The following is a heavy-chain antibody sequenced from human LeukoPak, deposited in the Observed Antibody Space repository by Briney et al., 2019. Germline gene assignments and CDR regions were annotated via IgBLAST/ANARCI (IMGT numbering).Heavy chain of an antibody. V-gene: IGHV3-23*01. CDR2: ISGSSVTT. CDR3: AKGKGNPYYFDY. J-gene: IGHJ4*02. Sequence: GGSLRLSCAAPGFTFSINAMSWVRQAPGQGLEWVSAISGSSVTTYYADSVKGRFTVSRDNSKNTLYLQLNSLRAEDTAVYFCAKGKGNPYYFDYWGQGALVTVSS. D-gene: IGHD4-23*01. CDR1: GFTFSINA.